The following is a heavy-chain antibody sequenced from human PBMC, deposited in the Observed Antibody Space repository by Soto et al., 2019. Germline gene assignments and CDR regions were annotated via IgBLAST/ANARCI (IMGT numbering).Heavy chain of an antibody. D-gene: IGHD6-13*01. CDR1: GFTFTGYW. CDR3: ASGLVEYSSSWFDY. V-gene: IGHV3-74*01. Sequence: GGSLRLSCAGSGFTFTGYWMHWVRQAPGMWLVWVSRINSDGSSTNYADSVKGRFTISRDNAKNMVYLQMNSLRAEDTAVYYCASGLVEYSSSWFDYWGQGT. CDR2: INSDGSST. J-gene: IGHJ5*01.